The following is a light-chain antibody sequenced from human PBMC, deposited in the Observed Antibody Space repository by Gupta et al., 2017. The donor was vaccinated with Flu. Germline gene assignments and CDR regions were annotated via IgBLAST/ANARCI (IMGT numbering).Light chain of an antibody. CDR1: QDIRNY. V-gene: IGKV1-33*01. Sequence: IQMPQSPSSLSASVGHRVTITCQASQDIRNYLGWYQKKPGRAPKLLIYDASNVATGVPSRFRGSGSGTGFSFTITSLQPDDFAKYFGQQDDFVPLTCGGGTRVEIK. CDR3: QQDDFVPLT. CDR2: DAS. J-gene: IGKJ4*01.